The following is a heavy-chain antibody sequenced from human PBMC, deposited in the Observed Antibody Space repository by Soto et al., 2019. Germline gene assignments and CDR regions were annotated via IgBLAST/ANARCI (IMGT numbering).Heavy chain of an antibody. Sequence: GGSLRLSCAASGFTVSSNYMSWVRQAPGKGLEWVSVIYSGGSTYYADSVKGRFTISRDNSKNTLYLQMNSLRAEDTAVYYCARELYYYDSSGYYSYYLDYWGQGTLVTVSS. J-gene: IGHJ4*02. D-gene: IGHD3-22*01. CDR1: GFTVSSNY. CDR3: ARELYYYDSSGYYSYYLDY. CDR2: IYSGGST. V-gene: IGHV3-53*01.